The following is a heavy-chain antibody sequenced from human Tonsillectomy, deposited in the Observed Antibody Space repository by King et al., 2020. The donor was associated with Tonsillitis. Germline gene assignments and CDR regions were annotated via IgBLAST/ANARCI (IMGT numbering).Heavy chain of an antibody. V-gene: IGHV1-8*01. CDR3: ARGQEGTCCGGDCYKNWFDP. Sequence: VQLVESGAEVKKPGASVKVSCKASGYTFTSYDINWVRQATGQGLEWMAWMNPKSGNTGYAQKFQGRVTTTMNTSINTAYMELTNLRSEDTAVYYCARGQEGTCCGGDCYKNWFDPGGQGTLVTVSS. CDR1: GYTFTSYD. CDR2: MNPKSGNT. J-gene: IGHJ5*02. D-gene: IGHD2-21*02.